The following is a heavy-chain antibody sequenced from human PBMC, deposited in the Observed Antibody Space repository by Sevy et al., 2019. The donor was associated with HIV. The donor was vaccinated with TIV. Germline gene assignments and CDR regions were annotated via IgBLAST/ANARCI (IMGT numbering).Heavy chain of an antibody. Sequence: GGSLRLSCAASGFPFSSYEMNWVRQAPGRELEWISYISNTGNTISYSDSVRGRFTVSRDNAKNSLFLHMNSLRAEDTATYYCARDLPPSATTVAHFDYWGRGTLVTVSS. CDR2: ISNTGNTI. CDR1: GFPFSSYE. J-gene: IGHJ4*02. CDR3: ARDLPPSATTVAHFDY. V-gene: IGHV3-48*03. D-gene: IGHD4-17*01.